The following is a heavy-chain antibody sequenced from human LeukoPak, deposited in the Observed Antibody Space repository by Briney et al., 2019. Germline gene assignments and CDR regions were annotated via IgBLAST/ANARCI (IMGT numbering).Heavy chain of an antibody. V-gene: IGHV3-23*01. Sequence: GGSLRLSCAASGFTFSSYAMSWVRQAPGKGLEWVSAISGSGGSTYYADSVKGRFTISRDNSKNTLYLQMNSLRAEDTAVYYCAKDMGTYGSGSPLGGYYYGMDVWDQGTTVTVSS. J-gene: IGHJ6*02. CDR2: ISGSGGST. CDR1: GFTFSSYA. D-gene: IGHD3-10*01. CDR3: AKDMGTYGSGSPLGGYYYGMDV.